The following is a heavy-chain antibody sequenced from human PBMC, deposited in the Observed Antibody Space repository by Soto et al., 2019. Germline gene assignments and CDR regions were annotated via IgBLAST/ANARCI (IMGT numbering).Heavy chain of an antibody. CDR2: INHSGST. CDR3: ARVGWLRLASAFDI. CDR1: GGSFSGYY. V-gene: IGHV4-34*01. D-gene: IGHD5-12*01. Sequence: SETLSLTCAVYGGSFSGYYWSWIRQPPGKGLEWIGEINHSGSTNYNPSLKSRVTISVDTSKNQFSLKLSSVTAADTAVYYCARVGWLRLASAFDIWGQGTMVTVSS. J-gene: IGHJ3*02.